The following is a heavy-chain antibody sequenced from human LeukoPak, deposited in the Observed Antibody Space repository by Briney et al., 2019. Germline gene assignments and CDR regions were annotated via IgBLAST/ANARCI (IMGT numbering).Heavy chain of an antibody. Sequence: PGGSLRPSCAASGFTFSSYAMSWVRQAPGKGLEWVSASSGSGGSTYYADSVKGRSPISRDNSKNTLYLQMNSLRAEDTAVYYCAKGPAFYYDSSGSYFDFWGQGTLVTVSS. D-gene: IGHD3-22*01. CDR2: SSGSGGST. CDR1: GFTFSSYA. CDR3: AKGPAFYYDSSGSYFDF. V-gene: IGHV3-23*01. J-gene: IGHJ4*02.